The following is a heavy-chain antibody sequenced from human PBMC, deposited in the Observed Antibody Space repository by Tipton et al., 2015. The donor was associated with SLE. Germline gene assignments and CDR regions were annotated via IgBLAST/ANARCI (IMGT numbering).Heavy chain of an antibody. V-gene: IGHV4-30-4*01. CDR3: ARDLLTGSDY. D-gene: IGHD7-27*01. CDR1: GGSISSGDYY. CDR2: IYHSGST. J-gene: IGHJ4*02. Sequence: TLSLTCTVSGGSISSGDYYWSWIRQPPGKGLEWIGKIYHSGSTNYNPSLKSRVTISVDKSKNQFSLQLNSVTPEDTAVYYCARDLLTGSDYWGQGTLVTVSS.